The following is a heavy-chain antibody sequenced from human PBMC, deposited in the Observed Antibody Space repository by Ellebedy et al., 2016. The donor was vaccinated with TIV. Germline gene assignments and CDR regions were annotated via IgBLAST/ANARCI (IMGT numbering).Heavy chain of an antibody. J-gene: IGHJ6*02. V-gene: IGHV4-31*03. CDR2: IYYSGST. Sequence: SETLSLTXTVSGGSISSGGSYWSWIRQHPGKGLEWIGYIYYSGSTYYNPSLKSRVTISVDTSKNQFSLKLSSVTAADTAVYYCAREVHGVYYYGMDVWGQGTTVTVSS. CDR3: AREVHGVYYYGMDV. CDR1: GGSISSGGSY. D-gene: IGHD4-17*01.